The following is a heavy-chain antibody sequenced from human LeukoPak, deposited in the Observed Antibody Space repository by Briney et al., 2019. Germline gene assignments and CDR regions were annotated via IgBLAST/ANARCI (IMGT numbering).Heavy chain of an antibody. Sequence: GASVKVSCKASGGTFSSYAISWVRQAPGQGLEWMGGIIPIFGTANYAQKFQGRVRITADESTSTAYMELSSLRSEDTAVYYCARPALANNAFDIWAKGQWSPSLQ. V-gene: IGHV1-69*13. CDR3: ARPALANNAFDI. J-gene: IGHJ3*02. CDR2: IIPIFGTA. CDR1: GGTFSSYA.